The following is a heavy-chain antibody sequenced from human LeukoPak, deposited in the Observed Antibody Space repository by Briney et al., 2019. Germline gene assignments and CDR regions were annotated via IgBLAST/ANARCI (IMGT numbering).Heavy chain of an antibody. V-gene: IGHV5-51*06. CDR1: GYPFGTHW. J-gene: IGHJ4*02. CDR2: IYPGDSDT. Sequence: GESLEISCKGSGYPFGTHWIAWGRQVPGKGLEWMGIIYPGDSDTRYSPSFEGQVTISADKSRSIAYLQWSSLKASDTAIYYCATTVDTLFDYWGQGTQVTVSS. D-gene: IGHD5-18*01. CDR3: ATTVDTLFDY.